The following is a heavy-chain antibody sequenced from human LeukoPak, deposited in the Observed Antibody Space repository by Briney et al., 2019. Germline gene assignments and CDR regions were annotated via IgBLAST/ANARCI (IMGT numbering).Heavy chain of an antibody. CDR3: ARDKGIVGTTSGAFDI. V-gene: IGHV4-59*01. CDR2: IYYSGTT. CDR1: GGSIRTYY. D-gene: IGHD1-26*01. J-gene: IGHJ3*02. Sequence: PSETLSLTCTVSGGSIRTYYWSWIRQPPGKGLEWIGYIYYSGTTNYNPSLESRVTISVDTSKNHFSLKLSSVTAADTAVYYCARDKGIVGTTSGAFDIWGQGTMVTVSS.